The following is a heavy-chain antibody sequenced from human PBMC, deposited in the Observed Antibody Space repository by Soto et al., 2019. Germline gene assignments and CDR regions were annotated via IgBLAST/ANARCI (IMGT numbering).Heavy chain of an antibody. D-gene: IGHD3-10*01. Sequence: ASVKVSCKASGYTFSSYAIHWVRQAPGQGLEWMGWINAGSGNTEYSQKFQDRVTITRDTSASTAYMELSSLRVEDTAVYYCAKARTYCCGEPQDSWGQGTLVTVSS. CDR2: INAGSGNT. V-gene: IGHV1-3*01. CDR1: GYTFSSYA. CDR3: AKARTYCCGEPQDS. J-gene: IGHJ4*02.